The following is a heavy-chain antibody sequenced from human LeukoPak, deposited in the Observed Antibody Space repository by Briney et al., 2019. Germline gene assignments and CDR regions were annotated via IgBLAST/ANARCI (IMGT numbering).Heavy chain of an antibody. CDR2: IYYSGST. D-gene: IGHD2-15*01. Sequence: SETLSLTCTVSGDSINNYYWSWIRQPPGKGLEWIGYIYYSGSTNYNPSLKSRVTISVDTSKNQFSLNLSSVTAADTAVYYCASHCSGGTCYRYYFDNWGQGTLVTVSS. CDR3: ASHCSGGTCYRYYFDN. V-gene: IGHV4-59*08. J-gene: IGHJ4*02. CDR1: GDSINNYY.